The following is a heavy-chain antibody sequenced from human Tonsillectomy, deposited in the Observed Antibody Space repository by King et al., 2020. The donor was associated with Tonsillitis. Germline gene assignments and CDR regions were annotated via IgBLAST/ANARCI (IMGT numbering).Heavy chain of an antibody. CDR3: AREAPRNEQHGRWLDP. CDR2: INSSVGST. J-gene: IGHJ5*02. Sequence: QLVQSGAEVKKPGASVKVSCKASGYTFTRHYTHWVRQAPGQGFEWVGIINSSVGSTTYAQRFQGRVTMTTDTSTSTVYMELSSLRLEDTAVYYCAREAPRNEQHGRWLDPWGQGTLVTVSS. V-gene: IGHV1-46*01. D-gene: IGHD6-13*01. CDR1: GYTFTRHY.